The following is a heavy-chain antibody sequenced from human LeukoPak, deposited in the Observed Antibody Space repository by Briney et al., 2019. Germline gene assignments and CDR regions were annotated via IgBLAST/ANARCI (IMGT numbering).Heavy chain of an antibody. V-gene: IGHV1-3*01. CDR3: ARVQLWFGEIDY. J-gene: IGHJ4*02. Sequence: ASVEVSCKASGYTFTSYAMHWVRQAPGQRLEWMGWINAGNGNTKYSQKFQGRVTITRDTSASTAYMEPSSLRSEDTAVYYCARVQLWFGEIDYWGQGTLDTVSS. D-gene: IGHD3-10*01. CDR2: INAGNGNT. CDR1: GYTFTSYA.